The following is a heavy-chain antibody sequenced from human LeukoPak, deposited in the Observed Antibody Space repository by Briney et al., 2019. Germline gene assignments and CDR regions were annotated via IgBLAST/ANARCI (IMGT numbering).Heavy chain of an antibody. CDR2: IGGNGGST. D-gene: IGHD5-12*01. V-gene: IGHV3-23*01. Sequence: PGGSLRLSCAASGFTFSSYAMTWVRQAPGKGLEWVSAIGGNGGSTYYADSVKGRFTISRDNSKNKLYLQMNSLRVEDTAVYYCAKGWLRLVDYWGQGTLVTVSS. J-gene: IGHJ4*02. CDR3: AKGWLRLVDY. CDR1: GFTFSSYA.